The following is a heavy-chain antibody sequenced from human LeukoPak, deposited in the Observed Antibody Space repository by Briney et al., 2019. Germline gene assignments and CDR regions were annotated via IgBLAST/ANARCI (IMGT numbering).Heavy chain of an antibody. CDR1: GGSISSSNW. J-gene: IGHJ4*02. CDR2: INHSGST. V-gene: IGHV4-4*02. D-gene: IGHD6-19*01. Sequence: SGTLSLTCAVSGGSISSSNWWSWVRQPPGKGLEWIGEINHSGSTNYNPSLKSRVTISVDTSKNQFSLKLSSVTAADTAVCYCARGGKDMEARRRRAGFDYGGRETLVPVSS. CDR3: ARGGKDMEARRRRAGFDY.